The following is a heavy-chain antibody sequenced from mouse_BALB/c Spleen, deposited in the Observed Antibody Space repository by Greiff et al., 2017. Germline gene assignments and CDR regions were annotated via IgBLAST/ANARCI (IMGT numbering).Heavy chain of an antibody. Sequence: EVQLQQSGAELVKPGASVKLSCTASGFNIKDTYMHWVKQRPEQGLEWIGRIDPANGNTKYDPKFQGKATITADTSSNTAYLQLSSLTSEDTAVYYCARDYGYESYAMDYWGQGSSVSVSS. CDR1: GFNIKDTY. V-gene: IGHV14-3*02. CDR3: ARDYGYESYAMDY. CDR2: IDPANGNT. D-gene: IGHD1-2*01. J-gene: IGHJ4*01.